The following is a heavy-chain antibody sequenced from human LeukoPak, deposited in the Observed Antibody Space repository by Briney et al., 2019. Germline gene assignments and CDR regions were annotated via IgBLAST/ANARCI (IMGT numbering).Heavy chain of an antibody. CDR1: GGSISSYY. J-gene: IGHJ5*02. D-gene: IGHD3-16*02. Sequence: PSETLSLTCTVSGGSISSYYWSWIRQPPGKELEWIGYIYYSGSTNYNPSLKSRVTISVDTSKNQFSLKLSSVTAADTAVYYCARGVVDYYDYVWGSYRGNWFDPWGQGTLVTVSS. CDR3: ARGVVDYYDYVWGSYRGNWFDP. V-gene: IGHV4-59*12. CDR2: IYYSGST.